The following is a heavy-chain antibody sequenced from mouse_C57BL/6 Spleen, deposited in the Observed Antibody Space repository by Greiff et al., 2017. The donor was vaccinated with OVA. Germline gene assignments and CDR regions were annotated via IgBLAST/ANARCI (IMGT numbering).Heavy chain of an antibody. D-gene: IGHD2-2*01. CDR1: GYTFTSYW. CDR3: ASIYYGYDGHAMDY. J-gene: IGHJ4*01. V-gene: IGHV1-61*01. Sequence: QVQLQQPGAELVRPGSSVKLSCKASGYTFTSYWMDWVKQRPGQGLEWIGNIYPSDSETHYNQKFKDKATLTVDKSSSTAYMQLSSLTSEDSAVYYCASIYYGYDGHAMDYWGQGTSGTVSS. CDR2: IYPSDSET.